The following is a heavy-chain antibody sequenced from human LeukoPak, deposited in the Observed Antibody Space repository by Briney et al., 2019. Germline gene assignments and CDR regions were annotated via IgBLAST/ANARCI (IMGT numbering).Heavy chain of an antibody. Sequence: GGSLRLSCAASGFTVSSNYMSWVRQAPGKGLEWVANIKQDGSEKYYVDSVKGRFTISRDNAKNSLYLQMNSLRAGDTAVYYCARDGIVVVPAAFDYWGQGTLVTVSS. CDR2: IKQDGSEK. J-gene: IGHJ4*02. CDR3: ARDGIVVVPAAFDY. V-gene: IGHV3-7*01. D-gene: IGHD2-2*01. CDR1: GFTVSSNY.